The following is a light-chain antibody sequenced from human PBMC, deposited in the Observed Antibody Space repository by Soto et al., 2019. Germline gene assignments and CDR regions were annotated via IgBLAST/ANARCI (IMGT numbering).Light chain of an antibody. CDR2: GAS. V-gene: IGKV3-15*01. CDR1: QSAGTN. J-gene: IGKJ5*01. Sequence: EIVFTQSPATLNVSPGERATLSCRASQSAGTNLAWYQQKPGQAPRLLIYGASTRATGVPARFSGSGSGTEFTLTISSLQSEDFAVYYCQQYNTWPPISFGLGTRLEIK. CDR3: QQYNTWPPIS.